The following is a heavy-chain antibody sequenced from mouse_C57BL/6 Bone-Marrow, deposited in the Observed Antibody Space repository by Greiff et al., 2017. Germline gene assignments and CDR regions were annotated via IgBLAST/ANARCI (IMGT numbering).Heavy chain of an antibody. CDR3: ARDRGGLVDY. D-gene: IGHD3-3*01. Sequence: DVQLVESGGGLVQPGGSLSLSCAASGFTFTDYYMSWVRQPPGKALEWLGFIRNKANGYTTEYSASVKGRCTISGDNSQSILYLQMNALRAEDSATYYCARDRGGLVDYWGQGTSVTVSS. J-gene: IGHJ4*01. V-gene: IGHV7-3*01. CDR2: IRNKANGYTT. CDR1: GFTFTDYY.